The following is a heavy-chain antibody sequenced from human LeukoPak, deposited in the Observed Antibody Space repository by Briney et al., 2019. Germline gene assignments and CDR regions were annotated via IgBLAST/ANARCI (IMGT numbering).Heavy chain of an antibody. CDR3: ARDRLFGGYYFDY. D-gene: IGHD3-22*01. J-gene: IGHJ4*02. V-gene: IGHV3-33*01. CDR1: GFTFSSYG. Sequence: GGSLRLSCAASGFTFSSYGMHWVRQAPGKGLEWVAVIWYDGSNKYYADSVKGRFTISRDNSENTLYLQMNSLRAEDTAVYYCARDRLFGGYYFDYWGQGTLVTVSS. CDR2: IWYDGSNK.